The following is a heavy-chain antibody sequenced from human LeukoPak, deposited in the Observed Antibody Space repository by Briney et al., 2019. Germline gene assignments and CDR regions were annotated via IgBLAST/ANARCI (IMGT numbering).Heavy chain of an antibody. CDR3: AKDWDLTTVTTHDY. CDR1: GFTFSSYA. CDR2: ISGSGGST. J-gene: IGHJ4*02. D-gene: IGHD4-11*01. V-gene: IGHV3-23*01. Sequence: GGSLRLSCAASGFTFSSYAMSWVRQAPGKGLEWVSAISGSGGSTYYADSVKGRFTISRDNSKNTLYLQMNSLRAEDAAVYYCAKDWDLTTVTTHDYWGQGTLVTVSS.